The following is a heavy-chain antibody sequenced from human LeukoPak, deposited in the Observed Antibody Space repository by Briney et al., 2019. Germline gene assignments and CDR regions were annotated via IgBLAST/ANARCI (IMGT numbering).Heavy chain of an antibody. CDR3: ARPNIVGATKDAFDI. J-gene: IGHJ3*02. CDR2: IYPGDADT. D-gene: IGHD1-26*01. V-gene: IGHV5-51*01. Sequence: GESLQISCKASGYSFTNYWIGWVRQMPGKGLEWMGIIYPGDADTTYSPSFQGHVTISADNSISTVYLQWSSLKASDTAMYYCARPNIVGATKDAFDIWGQGTMVTVSS. CDR1: GYSFTNYW.